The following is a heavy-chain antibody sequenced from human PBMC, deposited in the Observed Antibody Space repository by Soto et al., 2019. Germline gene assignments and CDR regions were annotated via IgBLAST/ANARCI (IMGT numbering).Heavy chain of an antibody. CDR3: ARPLWRDDYNWGYFDL. CDR1: GFTFSSYA. CDR2: ISYDGSNK. Sequence: QVQVVESGGGVVQPGRSLRLSCAASGFTFSSYAMHWVRQAPGKGLEWVAVISYDGSNKYYADSVKGRFTISRDNSKNTLYLQMNSLRAEDTAVYYCARPLWRDDYNWGYFDLWGRGTLVTVSS. J-gene: IGHJ2*01. D-gene: IGHD4-4*01. V-gene: IGHV3-30-3*01.